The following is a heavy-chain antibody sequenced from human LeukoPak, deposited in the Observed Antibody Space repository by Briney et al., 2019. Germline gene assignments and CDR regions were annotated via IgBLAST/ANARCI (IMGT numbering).Heavy chain of an antibody. CDR1: GFTFSSFW. Sequence: GGSLRLSCSVSGFTFSSFWMTWVRQAPGKGLEWVAKIKEDGSEKYYVDSVKGRFTVSRDNVRNSLFLQMNSLRVEDTATYYCARGITMMIVAPGYWGQGTLVTVSS. CDR3: ARGITMMIVAPGY. D-gene: IGHD3-22*01. V-gene: IGHV3-7*03. J-gene: IGHJ4*02. CDR2: IKEDGSEK.